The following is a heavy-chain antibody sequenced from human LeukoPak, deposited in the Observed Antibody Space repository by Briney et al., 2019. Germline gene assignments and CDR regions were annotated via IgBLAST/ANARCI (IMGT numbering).Heavy chain of an antibody. J-gene: IGHJ4*02. D-gene: IGHD6-19*01. CDR3: ARHLQYNSGWSQYCFDY. CDR1: GFTFSSYE. CDR2: ISGSGNTI. V-gene: IGHV3-48*03. Sequence: GGSLRLSCAASGFTFSSYEMNWVRQAPGKGLEWVSYISGSGNTIYHADSVKGRFTISSDNSKNTLYLQMNSLRAEDTAVYYCARHLQYNSGWSQYCFDYWGQGTLVTVSS.